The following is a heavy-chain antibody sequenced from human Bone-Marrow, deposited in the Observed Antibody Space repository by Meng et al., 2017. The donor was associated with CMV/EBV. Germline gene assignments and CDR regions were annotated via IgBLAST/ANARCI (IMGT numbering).Heavy chain of an antibody. CDR1: GFTFSSYA. Sequence: GESLKISCAASGFTFSSYAMSWVRQAPGKGLEWVSAISGSGGSTYYADSVKGRFTISRDNSKNTLYLQMNSLRAEDTAVYYCAKVGRTIFGVVTTRDYGMDVWGQGTTVTVPS. D-gene: IGHD3-3*01. V-gene: IGHV3-23*01. J-gene: IGHJ6*02. CDR2: ISGSGGST. CDR3: AKVGRTIFGVVTTRDYGMDV.